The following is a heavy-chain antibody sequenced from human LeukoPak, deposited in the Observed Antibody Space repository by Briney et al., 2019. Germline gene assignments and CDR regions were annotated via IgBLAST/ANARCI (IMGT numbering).Heavy chain of an antibody. D-gene: IGHD6-6*01. CDR2: INPSGGGT. CDR1: GYTFTSHS. V-gene: IGHV1-46*01. Sequence: ASVKVSCKASGYTFTSHSMHWVRQAPGQGLEWMGIINPSGGGTSYAQKFQGRVTITADKSTSTAYMELSSLRSEDTAVYYCARERTSTAGSFYYYYGMDVWGQGTTVTVSS. CDR3: ARERTSTAGSFYYYYGMDV. J-gene: IGHJ6*02.